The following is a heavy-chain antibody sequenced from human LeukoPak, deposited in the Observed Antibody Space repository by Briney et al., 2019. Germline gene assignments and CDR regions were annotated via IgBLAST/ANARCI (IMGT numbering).Heavy chain of an antibody. Sequence: SETLSLTFTVSGGSISSSSYYWGWIRQPPGKGLEWIGSIYYSGSTYYNPSLKSRVTISLDTSKNQFSLRLNSVTAADTAVYYCARRSAGAAWNWFDPWGQGTLVIVSS. CDR3: ARRSAGAAWNWFDP. V-gene: IGHV4-39*01. J-gene: IGHJ5*02. D-gene: IGHD6-13*01. CDR2: IYYSGST. CDR1: GGSISSSSYY.